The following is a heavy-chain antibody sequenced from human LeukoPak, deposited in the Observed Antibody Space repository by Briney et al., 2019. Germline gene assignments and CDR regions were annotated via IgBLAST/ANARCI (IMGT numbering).Heavy chain of an antibody. CDR1: GGSISSSSYY. CDR3: ARREVMIRAYRF. V-gene: IGHV4-39*07. CDR2: INHIGST. J-gene: IGHJ4*02. Sequence: SETLSLTCTVSGGSISSSSYYWTWIRQPPGKALEWIGEINHIGSTNYNPSLTSRVTISVDTSKNQFSLKLSSVTAADTALYYCARREVMIRAYRFWGQGTLVTVSS. D-gene: IGHD3-10*01.